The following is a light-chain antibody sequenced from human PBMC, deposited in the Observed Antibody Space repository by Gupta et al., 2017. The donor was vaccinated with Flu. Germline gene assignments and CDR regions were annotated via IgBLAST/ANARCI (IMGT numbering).Light chain of an antibody. CDR2: EVR. J-gene: IGLJ3*02. V-gene: IGLV2-23*02. CDR3: CSYIGGSSWV. Sequence: SITISCSGSSSDVGGYNLVSWYQPHPARAPKLMIYEVRKRPAGVSSRFSGSKSGNTASLTISGLQAEDEADYYCCSYIGGSSWVFGGGTKLTVL. CDR1: SSDVGGYNL.